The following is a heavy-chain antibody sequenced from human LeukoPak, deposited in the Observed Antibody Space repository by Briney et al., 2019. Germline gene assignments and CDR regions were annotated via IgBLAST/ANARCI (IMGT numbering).Heavy chain of an antibody. V-gene: IGHV1-18*01. CDR3: ARDGRMFGRENWRAPDY. Sequence: ASVKVSCKASGYTFTSYGISWVRQAPGQGLEWMGWISAYNGNTNYAQKLQGRVTMTTDTSTSTAYMELRSLRSDDTAVYYCARDGRMFGRENWRAPDYWGQGTLVTVSS. CDR1: GYTFTSYG. J-gene: IGHJ4*02. CDR2: ISAYNGNT. D-gene: IGHD3-10*02.